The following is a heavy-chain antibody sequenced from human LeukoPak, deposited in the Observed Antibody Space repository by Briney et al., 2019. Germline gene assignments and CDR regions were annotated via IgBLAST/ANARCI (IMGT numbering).Heavy chain of an antibody. J-gene: IGHJ2*01. V-gene: IGHV3-13*01. CDR1: GFTFSSYD. D-gene: IGHD5-12*01. CDR2: IGTAGDT. Sequence: GGSLRLSCAASGFTFSSYDMHWVRQATGKGLEWVSAIGTAGDTYYPGSVKGRFTISRENAKNSLYLQMNSLRAGDTAVYYCARALGYGWYFDLWGRGTLVTVSS. CDR3: ARALGYGWYFDL.